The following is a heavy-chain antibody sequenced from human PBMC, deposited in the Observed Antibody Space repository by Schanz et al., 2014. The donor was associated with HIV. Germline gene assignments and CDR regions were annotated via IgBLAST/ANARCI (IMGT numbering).Heavy chain of an antibody. J-gene: IGHJ3*02. V-gene: IGHV3-30*18. CDR1: GFNFNSYG. CDR3: VHDDSDNDGFDM. Sequence: VHLVESGGGLVKPGGSLRLSCVASGFNFNSYGMHWVRQAPGKGLEWVAVISYDGTKKSYADSVKGRFTISRDNSKNSLSLLIKSLRADDAAVYYCVHDDSDNDGFDMWGQGTMVTVSS. D-gene: IGHD3-22*01. CDR2: ISYDGTKK.